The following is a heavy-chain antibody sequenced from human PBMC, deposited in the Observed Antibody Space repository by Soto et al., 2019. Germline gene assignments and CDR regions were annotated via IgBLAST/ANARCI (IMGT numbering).Heavy chain of an antibody. CDR2: VDSSSNTV. J-gene: IGHJ4*02. D-gene: IGHD5-12*01. CDR3: ARGGVATIFGDS. V-gene: IGHV3-48*02. Sequence: VQLVESGGGLVQPGGSLRVSCAASGFTFSRYSMNWVRQAPGKGLEWLSYVDSSSNTVYYADSVKGRFIISRDNAKNSLYLQMNSLRDEDTAVYYCARGGVATIFGDSWGQGTLVTVSS. CDR1: GFTFSRYS.